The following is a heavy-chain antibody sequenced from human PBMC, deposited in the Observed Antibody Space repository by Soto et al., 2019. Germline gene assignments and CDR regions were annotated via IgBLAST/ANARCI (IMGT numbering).Heavy chain of an antibody. CDR3: AKRPASIITFDY. Sequence: EVQLLDSGGGLVQPGGSLRLSCAASGFTFSNYAMSWVRQAPGKGLEWVSTISGNGGSTYSADSVKGRFTISRDNSKNMLFLQINSLRDDDSAVYYCAKRPASIITFDYWGQGTPVTVSS. J-gene: IGHJ4*02. CDR1: GFTFSNYA. V-gene: IGHV3-23*01. D-gene: IGHD2-2*01. CDR2: ISGNGGST.